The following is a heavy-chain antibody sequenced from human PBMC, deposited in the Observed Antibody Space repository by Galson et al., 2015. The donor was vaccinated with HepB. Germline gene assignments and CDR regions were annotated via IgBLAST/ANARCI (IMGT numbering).Heavy chain of an antibody. CDR3: TTGRVRADYDYVWGSYR. V-gene: IGHV3-15*01. CDR2: IKGKTDGGTT. CDR1: GFTFSNAW. D-gene: IGHD3-16*02. J-gene: IGHJ4*02. Sequence: SLRLSCAASGFTFSNAWMSWVRQAPGKGLEWVGRIKGKTDGGTTDYAAPVKGRFTISRDDSKNTLYLQMNSLKTEDTAVYYCTTGRVRADYDYVWGSYRWGQGTLVTVSS.